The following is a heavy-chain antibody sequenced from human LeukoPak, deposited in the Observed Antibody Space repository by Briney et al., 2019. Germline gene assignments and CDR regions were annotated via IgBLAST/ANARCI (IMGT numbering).Heavy chain of an antibody. CDR1: GFTFSSYA. J-gene: IGHJ4*02. D-gene: IGHD3-10*01. Sequence: PGGSLRLSCAASGFTFSSYAMSWVRQAPGKGLEWVSAISGSGGSTYYADSVKGRFTISRDNSKNTLYLQMNSLRAEDTAVYYCAKGDWLGFYYGSGIDYWGQGTLVTVSS. V-gene: IGHV3-23*01. CDR2: ISGSGGST. CDR3: AKGDWLGFYYGSGIDY.